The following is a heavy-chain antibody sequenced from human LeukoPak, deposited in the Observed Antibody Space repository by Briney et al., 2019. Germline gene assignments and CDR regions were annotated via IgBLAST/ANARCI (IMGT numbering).Heavy chain of an antibody. CDR3: ARGRRVNYYGSGSHIDY. Sequence: PSETLSLTCAVYGGSFSGYYWSWIRQPPGKGLEWIGEINHSGSTNYNPSLKSRATISVDTSKNQFSLKLSSVTAADTAVYYCARGRRVNYYGSGSHIDYWGQGTLVTVSS. CDR1: GGSFSGYY. D-gene: IGHD3-10*01. J-gene: IGHJ4*02. CDR2: INHSGST. V-gene: IGHV4-34*01.